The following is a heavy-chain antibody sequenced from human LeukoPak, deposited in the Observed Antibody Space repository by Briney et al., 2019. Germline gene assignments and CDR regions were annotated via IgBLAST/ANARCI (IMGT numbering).Heavy chain of an antibody. CDR1: GGSISSSSYY. V-gene: IGHV4-39*01. D-gene: IGHD2-2*02. J-gene: IGHJ4*02. CDR3: ARRTIYCSSTSCYNGFDY. CDR2: VYYSGST. Sequence: PSLTLSLTCTVSGGSISSSSYYWGWNRQPPGQGLVWIGRVYYSGSTYYNPSLKSRVTISVDTSKNQFSLKLSSVTAADTAVYYCARRTIYCSSTSCYNGFDYWGQGTLVTVSS.